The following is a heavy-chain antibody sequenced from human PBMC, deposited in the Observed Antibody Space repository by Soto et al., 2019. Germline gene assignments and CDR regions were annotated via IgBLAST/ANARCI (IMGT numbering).Heavy chain of an antibody. D-gene: IGHD3-9*01. CDR1: GYTLTELS. J-gene: IGHJ5*02. Sequence: ASVQVSCKASGYTLTELSMHWVRQAPGKGLEGMGGLDPEDGETSYAQKFQGRVTMTEDTSTDTAYMELSSLRSEDTAVYYCATARPRHVLRYYDPQSNWFDPWGQGTLVTGSS. CDR3: ATARPRHVLRYYDPQSNWFDP. CDR2: LDPEDGET. V-gene: IGHV1-24*01.